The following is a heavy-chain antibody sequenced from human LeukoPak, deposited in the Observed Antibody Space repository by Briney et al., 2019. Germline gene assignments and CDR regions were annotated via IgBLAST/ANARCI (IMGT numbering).Heavy chain of an antibody. CDR2: IYTSGST. Sequence: PSETLSLTCTVSGGSISSYYWSWIRQPAGKGLEWIGRIYTSGSTYYNPSLKSRVTISVDTSKNQFSLKLSSVTAADTAVYYCARRLCTNGVCSPPYYFDYWGQGTLVTVSS. D-gene: IGHD2-8*01. CDR1: GGSISSYY. J-gene: IGHJ4*02. CDR3: ARRLCTNGVCSPPYYFDY. V-gene: IGHV4-4*07.